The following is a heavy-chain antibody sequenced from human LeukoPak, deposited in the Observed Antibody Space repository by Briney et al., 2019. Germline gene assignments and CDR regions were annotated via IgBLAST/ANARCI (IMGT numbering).Heavy chain of an antibody. V-gene: IGHV1-18*01. D-gene: IGHD5-12*01. CDR2: ISGYNGNT. CDR3: ARSSLGTITAGPFDY. J-gene: IGHJ4*02. CDR1: GYTFSSYG. Sequence: AAVQVTCKASGYTFSSYGIAWVRQPPAQGREWMGWISGYNGNTNYAQKLQGRVSMTTDTSTTTAYMELRSLTSDDTALYYWARSSLGTITAGPFDYWGQGTLVTVSS.